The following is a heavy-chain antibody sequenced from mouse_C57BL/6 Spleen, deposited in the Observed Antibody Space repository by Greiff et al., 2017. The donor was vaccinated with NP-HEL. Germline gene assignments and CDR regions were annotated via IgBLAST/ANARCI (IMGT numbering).Heavy chain of an antibody. CDR2: IYPGDGDT. D-gene: IGHD2-4*01. V-gene: IGHV1-80*01. CDR1: GYAFSSYW. Sequence: QVQLQQSGAELVKPGASVKISCKASGYAFSSYWMNWVKQRPGKGLEWIGQIYPGDGDTNYNGKFKGKATLTADKSSSTAYMQLSSLTSEDSAVYGWARWGLRRWMDYWGQGTSVTVSS. CDR3: ARWGLRRWMDY. J-gene: IGHJ4*01.